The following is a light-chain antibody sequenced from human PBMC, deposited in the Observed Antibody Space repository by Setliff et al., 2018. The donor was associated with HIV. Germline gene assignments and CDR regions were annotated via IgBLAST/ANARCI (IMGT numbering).Light chain of an antibody. V-gene: IGKV4-1*01. CDR3: QQYYSNPPA. CDR1: QSLLFSSNNKNY. CDR2: WAS. Sequence: DIVMTQSPDSLAVSLGERATINCKSSQSLLFSSNNKNYLAWYQLKSGQPPKLLIYWASTRDSGVPERFSGSGSGTDFILTISSLQAEDVAVYYCQQYYSNPPAFGGGTKV. J-gene: IGKJ4*01.